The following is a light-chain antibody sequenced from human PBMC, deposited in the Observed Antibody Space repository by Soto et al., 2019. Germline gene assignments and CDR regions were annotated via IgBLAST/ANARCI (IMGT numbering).Light chain of an antibody. J-gene: IGLJ2*01. Sequence: QSALTQPASVSGSPGQSITISCAGTSSDIGAYNYVSWYQQHPGKAPKLIIYEVSKRPSGVPDRFSGSKSGNTASLTVSGLQAEDEADYYCNSYAGTNNLGLFGGGTKLTVL. V-gene: IGLV2-8*01. CDR3: NSYAGTNNLGL. CDR2: EVS. CDR1: SSDIGAYNY.